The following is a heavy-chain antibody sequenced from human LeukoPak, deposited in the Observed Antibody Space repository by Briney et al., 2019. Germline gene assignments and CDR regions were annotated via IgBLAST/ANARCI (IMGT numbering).Heavy chain of an antibody. CDR2: IYSGGIT. V-gene: IGHV3-53*01. D-gene: IGHD3-10*01. J-gene: IGHJ3*02. CDR3: ARDYYGSGSYSAFDI. Sequence: GGSLRLSCAASGLTVSSNYMTWVRQAPGKGLEWVSVIYSGGITYYADSVKGRFAISRDNSKNTLYLQMNSLRAEDTAVYYCARDYYGSGSYSAFDIWGQGTMVTVSS. CDR1: GLTVSSNY.